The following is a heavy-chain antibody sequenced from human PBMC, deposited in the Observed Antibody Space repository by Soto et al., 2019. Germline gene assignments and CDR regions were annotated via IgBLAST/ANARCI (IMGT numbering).Heavy chain of an antibody. Sequence: ASVKVSCKASGYTFTGYYMHWVRQAPGQGLEWMGWINPNSGGTNYAQKFQGRVTMTRDTSISTAYMELSRLRSDDTAVYYCAAGIVVVPAAQGYCMDVWGQGITVSVS. V-gene: IGHV1-2*02. CDR3: AAGIVVVPAAQGYCMDV. D-gene: IGHD2-2*01. CDR1: GYTFTGYY. J-gene: IGHJ6*02. CDR2: INPNSGGT.